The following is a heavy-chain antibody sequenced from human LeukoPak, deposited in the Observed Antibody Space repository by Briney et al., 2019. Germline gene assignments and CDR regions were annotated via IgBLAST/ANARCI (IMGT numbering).Heavy chain of an antibody. D-gene: IGHD1-1*01. Sequence: GGSLRLSCAASGFTVGSNYMSWVRQAPGKGLEWVSVIYSGGSAYYADSVKGRFTISRDNSKNTLYLQMNSLRAEDTAVYYCASTLGNSYYYYYMDVWGKGTTVTISS. CDR1: GFTVGSNY. CDR2: IYSGGSA. J-gene: IGHJ6*03. CDR3: ASTLGNSYYYYYMDV. V-gene: IGHV3-53*01.